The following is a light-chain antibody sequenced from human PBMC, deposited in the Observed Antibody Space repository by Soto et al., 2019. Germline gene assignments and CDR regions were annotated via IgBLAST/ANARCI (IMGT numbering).Light chain of an antibody. CDR2: TAS. J-gene: IGKJ1*01. V-gene: IGKV1-12*01. CDR1: RDIGDR. CDR3: LQASTFPRT. Sequence: DIQVTQSPSSLSASVGDRVTITCRASRDIGDRLAWFRHKPGKAPQLLIQTASTLARETPSRFSGSGSGTDFLLTINNLQPEDFATYYCLQASTFPRTFGQGTKVDI.